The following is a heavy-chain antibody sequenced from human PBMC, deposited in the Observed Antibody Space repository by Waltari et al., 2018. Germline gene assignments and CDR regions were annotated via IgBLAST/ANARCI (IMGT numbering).Heavy chain of an antibody. CDR1: GFTLSSFW. D-gene: IGHD6-19*01. Sequence: EVQLVESGGGLVQPGGSLRLSCAASGFTLSSFWMNWVRQTQGKGLEWVDGIKQDGSEKYYADSVKGRCTISRDNAKNSLYLQMNSLRAEDTAVYYCATSGWYCFDYWGQGTLVTVSS. J-gene: IGHJ4*02. CDR3: ATSGWYCFDY. V-gene: IGHV3-7*01. CDR2: IKQDGSEK.